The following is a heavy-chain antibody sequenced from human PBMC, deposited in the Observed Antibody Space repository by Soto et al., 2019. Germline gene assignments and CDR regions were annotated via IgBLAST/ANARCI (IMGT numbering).Heavy chain of an antibody. CDR2: IYHTGST. CDR3: VKDLNYSYGEYYFDY. J-gene: IGHJ4*02. V-gene: IGHV4-31*03. Sequence: KPSETLSLTCSVSGGSVTGGGYYWSWIRQLPGKGLEWIGYIYHTGSTFYNPSLKSRVTISLDTSKSQFSLKLTSVTAADTAMYYCVKDLNYSYGEYYFDYWGQGTLVTVSS. D-gene: IGHD5-18*01. CDR1: GGSVTGGGYY.